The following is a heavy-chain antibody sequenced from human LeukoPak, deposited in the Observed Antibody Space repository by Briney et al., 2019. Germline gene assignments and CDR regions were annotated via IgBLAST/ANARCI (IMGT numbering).Heavy chain of an antibody. J-gene: IGHJ4*02. CDR2: INHRGRT. Sequence: PSGTLSLTCAVSGGSFSGYYWSWIRQPPGKGLEWIGEINHRGRTNYNPSLKSRVTISVDTSKNQFSLKLNSVTAADTAVYYCARVGGYDYVFDYWGQGTLVSVSS. D-gene: IGHD5-12*01. V-gene: IGHV4-34*01. CDR1: GGSFSGYY. CDR3: ARVGGYDYVFDY.